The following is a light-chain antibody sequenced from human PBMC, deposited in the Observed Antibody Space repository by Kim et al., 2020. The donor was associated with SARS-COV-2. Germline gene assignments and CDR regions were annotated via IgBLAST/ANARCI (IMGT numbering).Light chain of an antibody. CDR3: QQYHDWPFT. CDR1: QSIASSY. V-gene: IGKV3-15*01. Sequence: SPGERATLSCRASQSIASSYLAWYQQKPGQAPRLLIYGASSRASDIPARFSGSGSGTEFALTITSLQSEDFAVYYCQQYHDWPFTFGPGTKVDIK. J-gene: IGKJ3*01. CDR2: GAS.